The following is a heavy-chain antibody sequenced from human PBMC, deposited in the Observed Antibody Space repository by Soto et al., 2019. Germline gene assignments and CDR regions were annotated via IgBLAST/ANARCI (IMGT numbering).Heavy chain of an antibody. CDR1: GFTFSDHY. V-gene: IGHV3-72*01. CDR2: TRSKGNSYTT. J-gene: IGHJ6*02. Sequence: EVQLVESGGGLVQPGGSLRLSCAASGFTFSDHYMDWVRQAPGKGLEWVGRTRSKGNSYTTEYAASVKGRFTIARDDYKNAVFLQIGGLKTDDTAVYYGARAYRNWKLVLQYYGYYGRDVGGQGATVAVSS. D-gene: IGHD1-20*01. CDR3: ARAYRNWKLVLQYYGYYGRDV.